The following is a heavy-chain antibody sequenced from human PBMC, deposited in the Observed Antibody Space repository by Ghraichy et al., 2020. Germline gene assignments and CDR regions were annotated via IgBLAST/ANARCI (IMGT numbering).Heavy chain of an antibody. D-gene: IGHD2-2*01. V-gene: IGHV4-39*01. J-gene: IGHJ4*02. CDR2: IYYSGST. CDR3: VRQYQLLHFDY. CDR1: GGSISSSSYY. Sequence: SQTLSLTCTVSGGSISSSSYYWGWIRQPPGKGLEWIGSIYYSGSTYYNPSLKSRVTISVDTSKNQFSLKLSSVTAADTAVYYCVRQYQLLHFDYWGQGTLVTVSS.